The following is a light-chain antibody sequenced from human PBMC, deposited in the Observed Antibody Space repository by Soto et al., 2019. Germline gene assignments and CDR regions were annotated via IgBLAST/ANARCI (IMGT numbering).Light chain of an antibody. CDR3: QQRSLWLPT. CDR1: QSAGTY. V-gene: IGKV3-11*01. Sequence: EIVLTQSPDILSLSPGERATLSCRASQSAGTYLAWYQQKPGQPPRLLIYDASKRATGIPARFSGSGSGTDFTLTISSLEPEAFYYCQQRSLWLPTFGGGPKVEI. J-gene: IGKJ4*01. CDR2: DAS.